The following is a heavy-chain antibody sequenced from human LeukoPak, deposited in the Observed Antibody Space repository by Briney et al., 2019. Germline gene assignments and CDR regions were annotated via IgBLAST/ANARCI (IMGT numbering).Heavy chain of an antibody. D-gene: IGHD5-12*01. V-gene: IGHV1-2*02. CDR3: ARAYSGYEAFDY. J-gene: IGHJ4*02. Sequence: ASVKVSCKASGYTFTGYYIHWVRQAPGQGLEWMGWTNPNSGGTNYAQKFQGRVTMTRDTSITYMELSSLRSDDTAVYYCARAYSGYEAFDYWGQGTLVTVFS. CDR2: TNPNSGGT. CDR1: GYTFTGYY.